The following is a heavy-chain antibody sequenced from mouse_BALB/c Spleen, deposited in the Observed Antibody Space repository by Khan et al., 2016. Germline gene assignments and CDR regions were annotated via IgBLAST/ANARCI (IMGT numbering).Heavy chain of an antibody. CDR3: AGFYYGSSYWYFDV. CDR1: GYTFTNYW. V-gene: IGHV1-63*02. Sequence: QVQLKESGAELVRPGTSVKISCKASGYTFTNYWLGWVKQRPGHGLEWIGDIYPGGGYTNYNEKFKGKATLTADTSSSTAYMQLSSLSSEDSAVYFCAGFYYGSSYWYFDVWGAGTTVTVSS. D-gene: IGHD1-1*01. CDR2: IYPGGGYT. J-gene: IGHJ1*01.